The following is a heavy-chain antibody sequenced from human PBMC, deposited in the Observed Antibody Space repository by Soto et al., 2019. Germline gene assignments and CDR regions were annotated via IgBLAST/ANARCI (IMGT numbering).Heavy chain of an antibody. V-gene: IGHV4-30-4*01. Sequence: SETLSLTCTVSGGSVTSDEDYWTWIRQSPGKGLEWIGYISNSGSTGYDPSLKTRLSMSVDRSKNQFTLRLSSVTAADTAVYYCAREGYGDYGYGMDVWGQGTTVTVSS. CDR3: AREGYGDYGYGMDV. D-gene: IGHD4-17*01. CDR1: GGSVTSDEDY. J-gene: IGHJ6*02. CDR2: ISNSGST.